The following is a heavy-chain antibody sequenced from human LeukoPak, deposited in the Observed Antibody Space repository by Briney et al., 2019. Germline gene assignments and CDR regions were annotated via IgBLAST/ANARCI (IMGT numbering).Heavy chain of an antibody. CDR3: ARVRDGYNDAYDI. CDR2: IGGST. D-gene: IGHD5-24*01. CDR1: GYTFSNYY. J-gene: IGHJ3*02. V-gene: IGHV1-46*01. Sequence: ASVKVSCKASGYTFSNYYIHWVRQAPGQGLEWMGIIGGSTNYAQKFQGRVTMTRDTSTSTVYMELSSLRSEDTAVCYCARVRDGYNDAYDIWGQGAMVTVHS.